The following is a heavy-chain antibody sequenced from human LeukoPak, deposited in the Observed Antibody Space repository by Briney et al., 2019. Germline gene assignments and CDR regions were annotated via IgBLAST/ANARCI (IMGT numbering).Heavy chain of an antibody. CDR2: INHSGST. Sequence: PSETLSLTCAVYGGSFSGYYWSWIRQPPGKGLEWIGEINHSGSTNYNPSLKSRVTISVDTSKNQFSLKLSSVTAADTAVYYCARGPYGGNSEVDYWGQGTLVTVSS. V-gene: IGHV4-34*01. CDR3: ARGPYGGNSEVDY. D-gene: IGHD2-21*02. CDR1: GGSFSGYY. J-gene: IGHJ4*02.